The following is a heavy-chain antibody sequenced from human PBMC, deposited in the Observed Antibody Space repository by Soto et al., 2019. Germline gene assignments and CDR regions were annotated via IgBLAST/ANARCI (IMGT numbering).Heavy chain of an antibody. Sequence: SVKVSCKASGGTFSSYAISWVRQAPGQGLEWMGGIIPIFGTANYAQKFQGRVTITADESTSTAYMELSSLRSEDTAVYYCARDRATYSGYDFDYYYGMDVWGQGTTVTVSS. D-gene: IGHD5-12*01. CDR3: ARDRATYSGYDFDYYYGMDV. CDR2: IIPIFGTA. V-gene: IGHV1-69*13. CDR1: GGTFSSYA. J-gene: IGHJ6*02.